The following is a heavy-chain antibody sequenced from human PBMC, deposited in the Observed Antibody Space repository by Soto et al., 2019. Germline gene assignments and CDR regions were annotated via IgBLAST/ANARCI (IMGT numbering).Heavy chain of an antibody. D-gene: IGHD2-8*01. CDR2: INPNSGGT. Sequence: GVSVKVSCKASGYTFTGYYMHWVRQAPGQGLEWMGWINPNSGGTNYAQKFQGWVTMTRDTSISTAYMELSRLRSDDTAVYYCARGPPVLMVYATNWSDSWGQGALVTVSS. V-gene: IGHV1-2*04. CDR1: GYTFTGYY. CDR3: ARGPPVLMVYATNWSDS. J-gene: IGHJ5*01.